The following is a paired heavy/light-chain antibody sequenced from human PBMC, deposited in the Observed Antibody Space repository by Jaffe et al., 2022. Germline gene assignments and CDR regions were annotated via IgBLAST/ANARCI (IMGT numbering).Light chain of an antibody. J-gene: IGLJ1*01. CDR3: GTWDSSLSVYV. CDR2: ENN. CDR1: SSNIGNNY. V-gene: IGLV1-51*02. Sequence: QSVLTQPPSVSAAPGQKVTISCSGSSSNIGNNYVSWYQQLPGTAPKLLIYENNKRPSGIPDRFSGSKSGTSATLGITGLQTGDEADYYCGTWDSSLSVYVFGTGTKVTVL.
Heavy chain of an antibody. D-gene: IGHD3-16*02. CDR1: GYTFTSYG. Sequence: QVQLVQSGAEVKKPGASVKVSCKASGYTFTSYGISWVRQAPGQGLEWMGWISAYNGNTNYAQKLQGRVTMTTDTSTSTAYMELRSLRSDDTAVYYCAREPSVRGWNDYIWGSYRYRGDKHDAFDIWGQGTMVTVSS. CDR3: AREPSVRGWNDYIWGSYRYRGDKHDAFDI. CDR2: ISAYNGNT. J-gene: IGHJ3*02. V-gene: IGHV1-18*01.